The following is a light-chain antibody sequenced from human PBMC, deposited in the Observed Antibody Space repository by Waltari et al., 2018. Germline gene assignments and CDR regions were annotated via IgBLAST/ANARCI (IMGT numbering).Light chain of an antibody. CDR1: QSVSSN. CDR2: GAS. J-gene: IGKJ4*01. V-gene: IGKV3-15*01. CDR3: QQYNNWPLT. Sequence: EIVMTQSPATLSVSPGERATLSCRASQSVSSNLAWYQQRPGQAPRLLIYGASTRAPGIPARFSGSGSGTEFTLTISSLPSEDFAVYYCQQYNNWPLTFGGGTKVEIK.